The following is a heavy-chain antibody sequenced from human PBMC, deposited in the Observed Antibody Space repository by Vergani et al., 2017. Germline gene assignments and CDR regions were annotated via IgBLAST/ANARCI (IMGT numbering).Heavy chain of an antibody. CDR1: GGSFNTYY. Sequence: QVQLEESGPGLVKPSETLSLTCTVSGGSFNTYYWSWIRQPPGKGLEWIGEINHSGSTNYNPSLKSRVTISVDTSKNQFSLKLSSVTAADTAVYYCARSPSYYYDSSGYDYWGQGTLVTVSS. CDR2: INHSGST. J-gene: IGHJ4*02. CDR3: ARSPSYYYDSSGYDY. V-gene: IGHV4-34*01. D-gene: IGHD3-22*01.